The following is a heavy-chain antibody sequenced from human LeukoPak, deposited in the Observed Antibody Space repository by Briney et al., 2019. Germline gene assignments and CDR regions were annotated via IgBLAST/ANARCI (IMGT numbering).Heavy chain of an antibody. J-gene: IGHJ4*02. CDR1: GFTLKEHG. Sequence: PGASLRLSCAASGFTLKEHGMSWVRPAPGKGLGWVSTINENARNTHYADSVQGRFTISRDNSKNTLLLQMNSLRVDDTALYYCTKGDGGWYPIDYWGQGTLVIVSS. D-gene: IGHD6-19*01. CDR2: INENARNT. CDR3: TKGDGGWYPIDY. V-gene: IGHV3-23*01.